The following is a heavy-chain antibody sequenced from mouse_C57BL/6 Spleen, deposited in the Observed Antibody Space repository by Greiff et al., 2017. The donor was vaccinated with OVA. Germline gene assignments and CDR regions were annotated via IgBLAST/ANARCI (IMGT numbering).Heavy chain of an antibody. D-gene: IGHD1-1*01. CDR3: AREGTTVVWDYFDY. Sequence: EVQLQQSGPELVKPGASVKMSCKASGYTFTDYNMHWVKQSHGKSLEWIGYINPNNGGTSYNQKFKGKATLTVNKSSSTAYMVLRSLTSEDSAVYYCAREGTTVVWDYFDYWGQGTTLTVSS. CDR1: GYTFTDYN. J-gene: IGHJ2*01. CDR2: INPNNGGT. V-gene: IGHV1-22*01.